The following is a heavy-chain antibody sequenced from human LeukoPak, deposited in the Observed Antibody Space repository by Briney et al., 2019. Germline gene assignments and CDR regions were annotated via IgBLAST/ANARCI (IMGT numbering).Heavy chain of an antibody. CDR3: ARQVDDFWSGYYYYYYYYMAV. CDR1: GFTFSSYA. Sequence: PGGSLRLSCAASGFTFSSYAMSWVRQAPGKGLEWVSAISGSGGSTYYADSVKGRFTIFRDNAKNSLYLQMNSLRAEDTAVYYCARQVDDFWSGYYYYYYYYMAVWGKGTTVTVSS. D-gene: IGHD3-3*01. CDR2: ISGSGGST. J-gene: IGHJ6*03. V-gene: IGHV3-23*01.